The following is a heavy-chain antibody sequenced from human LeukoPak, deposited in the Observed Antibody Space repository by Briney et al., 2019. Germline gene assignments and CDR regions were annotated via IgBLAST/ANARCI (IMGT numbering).Heavy chain of an antibody. V-gene: IGHV1-69*06. D-gene: IGHD2-15*01. J-gene: IGHJ4*02. Sequence: GASVKVSCKASEGTFSSYAISWVRQAPGQGLEWMGGIIPIFGTANYAQKFQGRVTITADKSTSTAYMELSSLRSEDTAVYYCAREGYCSGGSCYSGFDYWGQGTLVTVSS. CDR3: AREGYCSGGSCYSGFDY. CDR1: EGTFSSYA. CDR2: IIPIFGTA.